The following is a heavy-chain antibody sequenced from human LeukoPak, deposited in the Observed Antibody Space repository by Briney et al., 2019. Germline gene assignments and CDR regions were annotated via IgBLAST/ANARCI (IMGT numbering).Heavy chain of an antibody. CDR1: AYGFTNYC. J-gene: IGHJ6*02. CDR3: ARHYGGGEYYYGMDV. D-gene: IGHD2-21*01. CDR2: IYPGDSDT. V-gene: IGHV5-51*01. Sequence: GESLQISCQGSAYGFTNYCIGWVRQMPGKGLEWMGIIYPGDSDTRYSPSFQGQVTISADKSISTAYLQWSSLKASDTAMYYCARHYGGGEYYYGMDVWGQGTTVTVAS.